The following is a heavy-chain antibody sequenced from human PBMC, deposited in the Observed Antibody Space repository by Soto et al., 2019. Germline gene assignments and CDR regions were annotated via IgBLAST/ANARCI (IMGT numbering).Heavy chain of an antibody. CDR3: VRERKYQLLSWYWFDP. CDR1: GDSVSSNTAA. V-gene: IGHV6-1*01. J-gene: IGHJ5*02. D-gene: IGHD2-2*01. CDR2: TYYKSKWYN. Sequence: PSQTLSLTCAISGDSVSSNTAAWNWIRQSPSRGLEWLGRTYYKSKWYNDYALSVRSRITINPDTSKNQFSLQLNSVTPEDTAVYYCVRERKYQLLSWYWFDPWGQGTLVTVSS.